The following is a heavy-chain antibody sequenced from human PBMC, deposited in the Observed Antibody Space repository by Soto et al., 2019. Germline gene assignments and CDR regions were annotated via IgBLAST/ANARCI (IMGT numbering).Heavy chain of an antibody. CDR3: ARQAYFGSGTYYSDY. CDR2: IYPGDSDA. D-gene: IGHD3-10*01. J-gene: IGHJ4*02. V-gene: IGHV5-51*01. Sequence: WWRQKHGKGLEWMGIIYPGDSDATYSPSFEGQVTFSVDKSITTAYLQWISLKASDTAMYYCARQAYFGSGTYYSDYCGQGTQV.